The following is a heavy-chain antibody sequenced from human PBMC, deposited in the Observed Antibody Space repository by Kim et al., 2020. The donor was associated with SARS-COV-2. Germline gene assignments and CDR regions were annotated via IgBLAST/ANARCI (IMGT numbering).Heavy chain of an antibody. Sequence: GGSLRLSCAASGFTFSSYGMHWVRQAPGKGLEWVAVIWYDGSNKYYADSVKGRFTISRDTSKNTLYLQMNSLRAEDTAVYYCARGGDSGGYLYAFDVWGQGTTVTVSS. CDR1: GFTFSSYG. D-gene: IGHD4-17*01. CDR2: IWYDGSNK. J-gene: IGHJ3*01. V-gene: IGHV3-33*08. CDR3: ARGGDSGGYLYAFDV.